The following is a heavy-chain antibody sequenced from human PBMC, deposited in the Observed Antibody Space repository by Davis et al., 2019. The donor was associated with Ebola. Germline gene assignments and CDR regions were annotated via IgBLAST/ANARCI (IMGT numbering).Heavy chain of an antibody. Sequence: SLKISCAASGFTFSSYAMHCVRHAPGKGLEWVAVISYDGSNKYYADSVKGRFTISRDNSKNTLYLQMNSLRAEDTAVYYCARDRFGLGSGGMDVWGQGTTVTVSS. CDR3: ARDRFGLGSGGMDV. CDR2: ISYDGSNK. CDR1: GFTFSSYA. D-gene: IGHD2-15*01. J-gene: IGHJ6*02. V-gene: IGHV3-30-3*01.